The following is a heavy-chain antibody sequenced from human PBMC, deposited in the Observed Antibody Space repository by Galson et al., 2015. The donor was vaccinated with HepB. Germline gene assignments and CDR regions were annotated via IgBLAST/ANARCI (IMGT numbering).Heavy chain of an antibody. V-gene: IGHV3-23*01. CDR1: GFTFSDYA. CDR3: TRVPREYNYAYGFDV. CDR2: ISDSGDST. J-gene: IGHJ3*01. D-gene: IGHD5-18*01. Sequence: SLRLSCAASGFTFSDYAITWVRQAPGQGLEWVSAISDSGDSTYYADSVRGRFTISRDNSKSIAYLQMDSLTTEDTAMYYCTRVPREYNYAYGFDVWGQGTMVTVSS.